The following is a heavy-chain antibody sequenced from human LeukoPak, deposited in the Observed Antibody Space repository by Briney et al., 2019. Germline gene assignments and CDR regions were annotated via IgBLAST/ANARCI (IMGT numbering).Heavy chain of an antibody. V-gene: IGHV3-74*03. D-gene: IGHD5-24*01. Sequence: GGSLRLSCAASGFTFSNYWVHWVRQAPGKGLVWVSRINRDGSTTKYADSVKGRFTVSRDNAKNSLYLQMNSLRAEDTAVYYCARDPVEMATTFDYWSQGTLVTVSS. J-gene: IGHJ4*02. CDR3: ARDPVEMATTFDY. CDR1: GFTFSNYW. CDR2: INRDGSTT.